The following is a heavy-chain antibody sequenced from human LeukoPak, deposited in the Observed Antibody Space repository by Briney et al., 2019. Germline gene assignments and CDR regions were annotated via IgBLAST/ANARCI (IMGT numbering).Heavy chain of an antibody. Sequence: SETLSLTCAVSGGSISSGGYSWSWIRQPPGKGLEWIGYIYHSGSTYYNPSLKSRVTISVDRSKNQFSLKLSSVTAADTAVYYCARITRGDYYDSSGIDYWGQGTLVTVSS. CDR1: GGSISSGGYS. CDR3: ARITRGDYYDSSGIDY. J-gene: IGHJ4*02. D-gene: IGHD3-22*01. V-gene: IGHV4-30-2*01. CDR2: IYHSGST.